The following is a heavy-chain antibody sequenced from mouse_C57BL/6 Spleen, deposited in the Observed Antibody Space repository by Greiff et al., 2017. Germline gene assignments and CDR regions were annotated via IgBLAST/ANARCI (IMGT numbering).Heavy chain of an antibody. J-gene: IGHJ2*01. CDR3: TTTGTSYYFDY. V-gene: IGHV1-15*01. Sequence: VKLMESGAELVRPGASVTLSCKASGYTFTDYEMHWVKQTPVHGLEWIGAIDPETGGTAYNQKFKGKAILTADKSSSTAYMERRSLTSEDSAVYYCTTTGTSYYFDYWGQGTTLTVSS. CDR2: IDPETGGT. D-gene: IGHD4-1*01. CDR1: GYTFTDYE.